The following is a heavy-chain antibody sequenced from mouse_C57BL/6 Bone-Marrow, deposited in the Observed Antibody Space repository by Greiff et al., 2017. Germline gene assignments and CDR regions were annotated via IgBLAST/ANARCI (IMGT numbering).Heavy chain of an antibody. V-gene: IGHV1-80*01. J-gene: IGHJ2*01. CDR1: GYAFSGYW. Sequence: QVQLKESGAELVKPGASVKISCKASGYAFSGYWMNWVKQRPGKGLEWIGQIYPGDGDTNYNGKFKGKATLTADKSSSTAYMQLSSLTSEDSAVYCCARSEGNYDFDYWGQGTTLTVSS. D-gene: IGHD2-1*01. CDR2: IYPGDGDT. CDR3: ARSEGNYDFDY.